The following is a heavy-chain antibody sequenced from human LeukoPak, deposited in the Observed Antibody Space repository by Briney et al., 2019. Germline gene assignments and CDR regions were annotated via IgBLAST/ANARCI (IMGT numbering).Heavy chain of an antibody. D-gene: IGHD3-10*01. V-gene: IGHV1-2*02. J-gene: IGHJ4*02. Sequence: ASVKVSCKASGYTFTAYYMHWARQAPGQGLEWMGWINPNSGGTNTSQKFQDRVTLTRDTSINTAYMELSSLRSDDTAVYYCARAYGSGSSYHPDYWGLGTLVTVSS. CDR1: GYTFTAYY. CDR2: INPNSGGT. CDR3: ARAYGSGSSYHPDY.